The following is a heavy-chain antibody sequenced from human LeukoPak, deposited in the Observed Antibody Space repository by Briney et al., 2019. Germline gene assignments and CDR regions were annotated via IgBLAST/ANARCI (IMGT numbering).Heavy chain of an antibody. CDR3: ARGAPRGYFDY. Sequence: PSETLSLTCTVSGGSISSSSYYWGWIRQPPGKGLEWIGSIYYSGSTYYNPSLKSRVTISVDTSKNQFSLKLSSVTAADTAVYYCARGAPRGYFDYWGQGTLVTVSS. J-gene: IGHJ4*02. CDR1: GGSISSSSYY. CDR2: IYYSGST. V-gene: IGHV4-39*01.